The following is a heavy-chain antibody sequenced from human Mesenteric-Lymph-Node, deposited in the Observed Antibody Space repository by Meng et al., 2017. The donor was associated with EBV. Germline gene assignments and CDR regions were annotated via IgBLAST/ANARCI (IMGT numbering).Heavy chain of an antibody. Sequence: GGGMGWIGGILNPAGTYYNPSLKRRVTISVDTSKNQFSLNLSSVTAADTAVYYCENTYRRNHSYFDYWGQGTLVTVSS. D-gene: IGHD1-14*01. V-gene: IGHV4-38-2*01. CDR2: ILNPAGT. CDR3: ENTYRRNHSYFDY. J-gene: IGHJ4*02.